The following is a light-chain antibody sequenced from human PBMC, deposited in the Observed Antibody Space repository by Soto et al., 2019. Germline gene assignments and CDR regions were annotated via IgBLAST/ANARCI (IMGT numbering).Light chain of an antibody. V-gene: IGKV1-5*03. CDR3: QQYNSYSRP. J-gene: IGKJ1*01. CDR2: KAS. CDR1: QSISSW. Sequence: DNKMTKSPSTLSAYVGDRVTITCRASQSISSWLAWYQQKPGKAPKLLIYKASSLESGVPSRFSGSGSGTEFTLTISSLQPDDFATYYCQQYNSYSRPFGQGTNVDIK.